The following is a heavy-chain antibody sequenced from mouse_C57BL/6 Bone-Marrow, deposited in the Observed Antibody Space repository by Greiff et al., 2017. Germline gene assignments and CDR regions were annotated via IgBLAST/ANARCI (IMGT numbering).Heavy chain of an antibody. J-gene: IGHJ1*03. CDR3: TRLSGHWYIDV. CDR2: IYPGNSDT. Sequence: EVQLVESGPVLARPGASVKMSCKTSGYTFTSYWMPWVKQRPGPGLEWIGAIYPGNSDTSYNQKFKGKATLTAVTSASTAYMELSSLTNEDSAVYYGTRLSGHWYIDVWGTGTTVTVSS. D-gene: IGHD1-3*01. V-gene: IGHV1-5*01. CDR1: GYTFTSYW.